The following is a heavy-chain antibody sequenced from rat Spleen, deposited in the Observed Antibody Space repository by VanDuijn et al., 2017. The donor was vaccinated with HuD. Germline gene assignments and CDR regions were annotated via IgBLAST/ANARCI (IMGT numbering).Heavy chain of an antibody. V-gene: IGHV2S63*01. Sequence: EVQLKESGPGLVQPSQTLSLTCTVSGFSLTDYSVHWVRQPPGKGLEWLGVKWSGGSTACNSALKSRLSISRDTSKSQVFLKVNNLQTEDTAMYFCASQHYYDGYYRDYWGQGVMVTVSS. J-gene: IGHJ2*01. D-gene: IGHD1-12*03. CDR2: KWSGGST. CDR3: ASQHYYDGYYRDY. CDR1: GFSLTDYS.